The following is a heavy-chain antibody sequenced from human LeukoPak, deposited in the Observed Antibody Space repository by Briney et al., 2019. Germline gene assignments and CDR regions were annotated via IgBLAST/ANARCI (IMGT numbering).Heavy chain of an antibody. D-gene: IGHD4-11*01. CDR1: GFTFSSYS. CDR2: ISSSSSYI. V-gene: IGHV3-21*04. Sequence: PGGSLRLSCAASGFTFSSYSMNWVRQAPGKGLEWVSSISSSSSYIYYADSVKGRFTISRDNAKNSLYLQMNSLRAEDTAVYYCAKGSRLQSPNYFDYWGQGTLVTVSS. J-gene: IGHJ4*02. CDR3: AKGSRLQSPNYFDY.